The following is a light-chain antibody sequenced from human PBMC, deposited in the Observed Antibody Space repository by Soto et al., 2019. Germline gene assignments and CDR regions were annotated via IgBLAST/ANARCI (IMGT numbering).Light chain of an antibody. CDR3: QHYGTSPGT. Sequence: EIVLTQSPGTLSLSPGERATLSCRASQSIDSNYLGWYQQKPGQTPRLLIYGASSRATGIPDRFSGSWSGTDFTLTISRLEPEDFAVYYCQHYGTSPGTFGQGTKVEIK. J-gene: IGKJ1*01. CDR2: GAS. CDR1: QSIDSNY. V-gene: IGKV3-20*01.